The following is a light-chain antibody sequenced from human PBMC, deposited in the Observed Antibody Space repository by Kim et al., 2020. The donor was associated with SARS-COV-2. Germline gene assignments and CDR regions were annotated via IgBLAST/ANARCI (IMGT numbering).Light chain of an antibody. CDR1: LSVSTK. J-gene: IGKJ4*01. CDR3: QQYNNWPIT. V-gene: IGKV3D-15*01. CDR2: GAA. Sequence: VSPGQRATLPCRASLSVSTKLAWYRQEPGQTPRLLIYGAATRATRIPARFSGSGSGTEFTLTISSLQSEDFAVYYCQQYNNWPITFGGGTKVDIK.